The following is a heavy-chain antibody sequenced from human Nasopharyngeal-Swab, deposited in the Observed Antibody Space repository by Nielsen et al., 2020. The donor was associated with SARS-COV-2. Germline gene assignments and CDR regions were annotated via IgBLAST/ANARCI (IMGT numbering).Heavy chain of an antibody. Sequence: GESLKISCSASGFTFSLYAMHWVRQAPGKGLEYVSTINDYEDRLYYADSVKGRFTISRDNAKNSVSLQMNSLRAEDTAVYYCAREGVGGFDVWGQGTMVTVSS. V-gene: IGHV3-64*04. D-gene: IGHD2-15*01. CDR2: INDYEDRL. CDR3: AREGVGGFDV. CDR1: GFTFSLYA. J-gene: IGHJ3*01.